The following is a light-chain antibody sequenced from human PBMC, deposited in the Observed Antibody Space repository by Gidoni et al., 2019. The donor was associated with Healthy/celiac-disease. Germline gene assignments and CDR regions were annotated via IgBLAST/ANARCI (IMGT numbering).Light chain of an antibody. CDR3: QQRSNWPLT. Sequence: IVLPQSPSTLSLSPGERATLTCRASQSVSSYLAWYQQKPGQAPGLLIYDASNRATGIPARFSGSGSGTDFTLTISILETEDFAVYYCQQRSNWPLTFGGGTKVEIK. CDR1: QSVSSY. V-gene: IGKV3-11*01. J-gene: IGKJ4*01. CDR2: DAS.